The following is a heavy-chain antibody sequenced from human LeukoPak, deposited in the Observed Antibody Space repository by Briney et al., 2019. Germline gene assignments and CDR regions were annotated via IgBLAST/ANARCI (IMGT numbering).Heavy chain of an antibody. CDR3: ARGLYWNCSSTNCYSSLGYYYYYYMDV. CDR1: GGSFSGYY. CDR2: FNHRGST. V-gene: IGHV4-34*01. Sequence: PSETLSLTCAVYGGSFSGYYWSWIRQPPGKGLEWIGEFNHRGSTNYNPSPKSRVTISVDTSKAQFYLTLSSVTAADTAVYYYARGLYWNCSSTNCYSSLGYYYYYYMDVWGKGTTVTVSS. J-gene: IGHJ6*03. D-gene: IGHD2-2*02.